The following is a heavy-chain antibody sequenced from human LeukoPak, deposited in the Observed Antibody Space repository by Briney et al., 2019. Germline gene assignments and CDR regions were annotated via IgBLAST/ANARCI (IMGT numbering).Heavy chain of an antibody. CDR3: AKDSIAVAGSAKYFQH. J-gene: IGHJ1*01. CDR1: GFTFDDYA. Sequence: GGSLRLSCAASGFTFDDYAMHWVRQAPGKGLEWVSGISWNIGSIGYADSVKGRFTISRDNAKNSLYLQMNSLRAEDTALYYCAKDSIAVAGSAKYFQHWGQGTLVTVSS. V-gene: IGHV3-9*01. D-gene: IGHD6-19*01. CDR2: ISWNIGSI.